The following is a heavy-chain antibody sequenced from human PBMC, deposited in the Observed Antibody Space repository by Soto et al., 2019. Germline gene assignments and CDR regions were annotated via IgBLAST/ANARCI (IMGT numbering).Heavy chain of an antibody. CDR1: GFTFSNAW. D-gene: IGHD4-17*01. Sequence: GGSLRLSCAASGFTFSNAWMNWVRQAPGKGLEWVGRIKSKTDGGTTDYAAPVKGRFTISRDDSKNTLYLQMNSLKTEDTAVYYFTTGTTLIPYYFHYWGQGTLVTVSS. CDR3: TTGTTLIPYYFHY. J-gene: IGHJ4*02. CDR2: IKSKTDGGTT. V-gene: IGHV3-15*07.